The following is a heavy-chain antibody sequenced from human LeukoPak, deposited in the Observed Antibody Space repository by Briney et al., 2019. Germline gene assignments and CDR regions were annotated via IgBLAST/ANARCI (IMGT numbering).Heavy chain of an antibody. CDR3: ARKPSGSDY. CDR2: IYPVDSDT. Sequence: GESLKISCKGSGYSFSTYCIGWVRQMPGKSLEWMGMIYPVDSDTRYSPSFQGQVTISADKSISTAYLQWSSLKASDTAMYYCARKPSGSDYWGQGTLVTVSS. V-gene: IGHV5-51*01. D-gene: IGHD3-22*01. CDR1: GYSFSTYC. J-gene: IGHJ4*02.